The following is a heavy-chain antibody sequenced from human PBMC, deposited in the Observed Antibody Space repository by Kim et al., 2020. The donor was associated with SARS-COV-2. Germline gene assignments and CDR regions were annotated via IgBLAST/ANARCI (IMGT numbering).Heavy chain of an antibody. J-gene: IGHJ3*02. D-gene: IGHD4-17*01. Sequence: GRFNITSDNSKNTLYLQMNSLRAEDTAVYYCARMDPKDYGDFSRLDAFDIWGQGTMVTVSS. CDR3: ARMDPKDYGDFSRLDAFDI. V-gene: IGHV3-30*01.